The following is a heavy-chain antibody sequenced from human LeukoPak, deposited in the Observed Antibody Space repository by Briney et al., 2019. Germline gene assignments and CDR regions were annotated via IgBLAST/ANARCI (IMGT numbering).Heavy chain of an antibody. J-gene: IGHJ4*02. Sequence: GGSLRLSCEGSGFTFSTSWMHWVRQAPGKGLVWVSRINSDGSSTSYADSVKGRFTISRDNAKNTLYLQMNSLRAEDTAVYYCARATTVTTFFDYWGQGTLVTVSS. V-gene: IGHV3-74*01. CDR2: INSDGSST. D-gene: IGHD4-11*01. CDR1: GFTFSTSW. CDR3: ARATTVTTFFDY.